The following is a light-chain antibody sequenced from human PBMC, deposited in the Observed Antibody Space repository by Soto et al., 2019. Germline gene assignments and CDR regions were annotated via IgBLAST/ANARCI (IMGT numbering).Light chain of an antibody. V-gene: IGKV1-5*01. Sequence: DIQMTQSPSTLSASVGDRVTITCRASQSISSWLAWYQQKPGKAPKLLIYDASSLESGVPSRFSGSGSGTEFTLTISSLQPDDFATYYYQQYNSYSWTIGQGTKVEIK. CDR1: QSISSW. CDR2: DAS. CDR3: QQYNSYSWT. J-gene: IGKJ1*01.